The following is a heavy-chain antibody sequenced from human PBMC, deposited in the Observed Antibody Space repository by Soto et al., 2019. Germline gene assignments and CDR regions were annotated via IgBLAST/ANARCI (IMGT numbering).Heavy chain of an antibody. D-gene: IGHD5-18*01. CDR2: MNAGVGNT. V-gene: IGHV1-3*01. CDR1: GYTFTDYA. CDR3: ARDTGYTFGSLKY. J-gene: IGHJ4*02. Sequence: HVELVQSGADVKKPGASVTISCKASGYTFTDYALHWVRQAPGQRLEWMGWMNAGVGNTLYSQKFKGRITTTRDTSASTAYMELNSLKSEDTAIYYCARDTGYTFGSLKYWGPGTLVTVSS.